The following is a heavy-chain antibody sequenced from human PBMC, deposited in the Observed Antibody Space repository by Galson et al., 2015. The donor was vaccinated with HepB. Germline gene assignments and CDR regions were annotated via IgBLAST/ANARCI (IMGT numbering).Heavy chain of an antibody. CDR1: GSSFTRHA. D-gene: IGHD5-18*01. V-gene: IGHV7-4-1*02. CDR2: INTNTGSP. Sequence: SVTVSCKASGSSFTRHAMNWVRQAPGQGLEWMGWINTNTGSPTYAQGFTGRFVFSLDTSVSTTYLQISSLKAEDTAVYYCAREQPLYAFDIWGQGTMVTVSS. J-gene: IGHJ3*02. CDR3: AREQPLYAFDI.